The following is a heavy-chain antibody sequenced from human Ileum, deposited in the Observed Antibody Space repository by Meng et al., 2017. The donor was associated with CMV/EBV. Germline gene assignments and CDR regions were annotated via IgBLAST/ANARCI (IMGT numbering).Heavy chain of an antibody. J-gene: IGHJ4*02. Sequence: QLTVKECGSTLVKTTHTSTLNGTFSGFALSSSGVGVGWIRQSPGKALEWLALVYWDDDTRYSPSLKRRLTITKDTYKTQVVLTMTDMDPVDTATYYCAHRQFELPDFDYWGQGTLVTVSS. CDR3: AHRQFELPDFDY. CDR1: GFALSSSGVG. V-gene: IGHV2-5*02. D-gene: IGHD1-7*01. CDR2: VYWDDDT.